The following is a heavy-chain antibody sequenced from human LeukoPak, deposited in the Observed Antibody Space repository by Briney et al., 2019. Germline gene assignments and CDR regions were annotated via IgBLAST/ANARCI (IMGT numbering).Heavy chain of an antibody. V-gene: IGHV4-34*01. CDR1: GGSFSGYY. CDR3: ARGPRRLDP. Sequence: SETLSLTCTVYGGSFSGYYWSWIRQPPGKGLEWIGEINHSGSTNYNPSLKSRVTISVDTSKNQFSLKLSSVTAADTAVYYCARGPRRLDPWGQGTLVAVSS. J-gene: IGHJ5*02. CDR2: INHSGST.